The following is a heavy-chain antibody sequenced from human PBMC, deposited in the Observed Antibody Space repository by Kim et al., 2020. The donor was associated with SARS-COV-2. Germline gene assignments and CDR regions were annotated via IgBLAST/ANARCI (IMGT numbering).Heavy chain of an antibody. CDR1: GGSFSGYY. CDR2: INHSGST. D-gene: IGHD3-16*01. Sequence: SETLSLTCAVYGGSFSGYYWSWIRQPPGKGLEWIGEINHSGSTNYNPSLKSRVTISVDTSKNQFSLKLSSVTAADTAVYYCARGDFTAWYFDYWGQGTLV. V-gene: IGHV4-34*01. CDR3: ARGDFTAWYFDY. J-gene: IGHJ4*02.